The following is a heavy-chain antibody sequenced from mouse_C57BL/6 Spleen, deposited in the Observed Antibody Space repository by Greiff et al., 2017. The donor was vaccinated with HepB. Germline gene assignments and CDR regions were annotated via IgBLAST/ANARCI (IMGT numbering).Heavy chain of an antibody. V-gene: IGHV1-26*01. CDR1: GYTFTDYY. J-gene: IGHJ2*01. CDR3: ARRYYGSTPDYFDY. CDR2: INPNNGGT. Sequence: EVQLQQSGPELVKPGASVKISCKASGYTFTDYYMNWVKQSHGKSLEWIGDINPNNGGTSYNQKFKGKATLTVDKSSSTAYMELRSLTSEDSAVYYCARRYYGSTPDYFDYWGQGTTLTVSS. D-gene: IGHD1-1*01.